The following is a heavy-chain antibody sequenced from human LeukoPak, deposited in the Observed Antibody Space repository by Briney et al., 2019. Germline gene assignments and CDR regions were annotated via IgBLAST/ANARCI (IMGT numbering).Heavy chain of an antibody. CDR3: ARSAVADTLTAYYFDY. D-gene: IGHD6-19*01. CDR2: VSAYNGNT. Sequence: GASVKVSCKASGYTFITSDISWVRQAPGQGLEWMGWVSAYNGNTNYAQKIQGRLTMTTDTSTNTAYMELRSLRSDDTAVYYCARSAVADTLTAYYFDYWGQGTLVTVSS. CDR1: GYTFITSD. V-gene: IGHV1-18*01. J-gene: IGHJ4*02.